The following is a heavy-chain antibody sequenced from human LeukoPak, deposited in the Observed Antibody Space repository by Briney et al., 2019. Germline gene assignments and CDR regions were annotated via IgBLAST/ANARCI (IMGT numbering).Heavy chain of an antibody. J-gene: IGHJ5*02. CDR2: ISGSGANT. CDR1: GFTFSTYA. CDR3: AKDEGTSMAGWFDP. D-gene: IGHD2-2*01. V-gene: IGHV3-23*01. Sequence: GGSLRLSCAASGFTFSTYAMSWVRQAPGKGLEWVSTISGSGANTYYADSVRGRFTISRDNSKNTLYLHMNSLRAEDTAVYYCAKDEGTSMAGWFDPWGQGTLVTVSS.